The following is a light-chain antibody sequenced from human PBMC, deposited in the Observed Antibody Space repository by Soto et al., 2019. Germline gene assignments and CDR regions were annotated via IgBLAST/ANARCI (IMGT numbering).Light chain of an antibody. CDR2: DAS. Sequence: EIVITQSPSTLSVSPGEGATVSCRASQSVSSHLAWYQHKPGQAPRLLFYDASTRATGIPARFSGSGSGTEFTLIISSLQSEDSAVYYCQQYNSWLWTFGQGTKVDIK. CDR1: QSVSSH. V-gene: IGKV3-15*01. CDR3: QQYNSWLWT. J-gene: IGKJ1*01.